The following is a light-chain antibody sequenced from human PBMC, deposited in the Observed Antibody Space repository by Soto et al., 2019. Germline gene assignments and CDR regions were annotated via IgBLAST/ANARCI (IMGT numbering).Light chain of an antibody. V-gene: IGLV1-51*01. Sequence: QSVLTQPPSVSAAPGQKVTISCSGSSSNIGNNYVSWYQQLPGTAPKLLIYDNNKRPSGIPDRFSGSKSGTSATLGITGLQTGDEADYYCGTWDSSLSRGVFGTGTKVTVL. J-gene: IGLJ1*01. CDR2: DNN. CDR1: SSNIGNNY. CDR3: GTWDSSLSRGV.